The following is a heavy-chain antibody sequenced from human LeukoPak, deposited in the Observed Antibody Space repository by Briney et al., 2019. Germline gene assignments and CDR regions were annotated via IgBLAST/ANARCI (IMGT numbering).Heavy chain of an antibody. D-gene: IGHD6-13*01. CDR1: GFTFDDYA. CDR3: ANDRAAAPASDPFDI. Sequence: GGSLRLSCAASGFTFDDYAMHWVRQAPGKGLEWVAGISWNGGSICYADSVKGRFTISRDNAKNSLYLPMNSLSAEDTALSSCANDRAAAPASDPFDIWGQGTMVTVSS. CDR2: ISWNGGSI. J-gene: IGHJ3*02. V-gene: IGHV3-9*01.